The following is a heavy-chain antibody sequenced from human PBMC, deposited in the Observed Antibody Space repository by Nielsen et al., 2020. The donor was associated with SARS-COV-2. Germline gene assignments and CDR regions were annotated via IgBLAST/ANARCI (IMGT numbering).Heavy chain of an antibody. Sequence: GESLKISCAASGFTFSSYGMHWVRQAPGKGLEWVAVIWYDGSNKYYADSVKGRFTISRDNSKNTLYLQMNSLRAEDTAVYYCAKSTDGYSSGWYERGVDYWGQGTLVTVSS. CDR3: AKSTDGYSSGWYERGVDY. CDR1: GFTFSSYG. J-gene: IGHJ4*02. CDR2: IWYDGSNK. V-gene: IGHV3-33*06. D-gene: IGHD6-19*01.